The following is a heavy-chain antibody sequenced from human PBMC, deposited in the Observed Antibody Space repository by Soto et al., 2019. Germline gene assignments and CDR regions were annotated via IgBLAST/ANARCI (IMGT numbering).Heavy chain of an antibody. J-gene: IGHJ6*02. Sequence: KTGGSLRLSCVVDGFTFSTYAMNWVRQAPGKGLEWVSSISGGSSYIHYADSVKGRFIVSRDSAKRSLFLQLNSLRVEDTAVYFCARDESNSYHSYALGFWGHGTTVTVSS. CDR3: ARDESNSYHSYALGF. V-gene: IGHV3-21*01. D-gene: IGHD1-1*01. CDR2: ISGGSSYI. CDR1: GFTFSTYA.